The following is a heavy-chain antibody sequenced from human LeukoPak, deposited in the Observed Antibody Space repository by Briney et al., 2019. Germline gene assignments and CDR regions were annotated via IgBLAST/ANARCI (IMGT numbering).Heavy chain of an antibody. CDR1: GFTFSVYG. D-gene: IGHD3-3*01. CDR2: IGASGDTT. V-gene: IGHV3-23*01. Sequence: QSGGSLRLSCAASGFTFSVYGMTWVRQAPGKGLEWVSTIGASGDTTYYADSVKGRFTISRDNSENTLYLQINSPRAEDTAVYYCAKDSYDFWSGYQRGVGAFDIWGQGTMVTVSS. J-gene: IGHJ3*02. CDR3: AKDSYDFWSGYQRGVGAFDI.